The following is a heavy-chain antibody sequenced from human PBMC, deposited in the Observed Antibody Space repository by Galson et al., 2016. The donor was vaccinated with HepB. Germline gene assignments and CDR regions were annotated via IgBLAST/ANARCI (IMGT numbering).Heavy chain of an antibody. J-gene: IGHJ4*02. CDR1: GFTFSTFA. D-gene: IGHD1-26*01. Sequence: SLRLSCAASGFTFSTFAMHWVRQVPGKGLEWVAFMSYDGDNKYYADSVKGRFTISRDNSKNTLYLQINSLRAEDTAVYYCAKEARLLYFDYWGQGTLVTVSS. V-gene: IGHV3-30*04. CDR3: AKEARLLYFDY. CDR2: MSYDGDNK.